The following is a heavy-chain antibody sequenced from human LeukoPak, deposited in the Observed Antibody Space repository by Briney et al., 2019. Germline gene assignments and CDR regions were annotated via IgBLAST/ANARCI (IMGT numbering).Heavy chain of an antibody. CDR1: GFTLSSHW. V-gene: IGHV3-30*02. J-gene: IGHJ4*02. Sequence: GGSLRLSCAASGFTLSSHWMGWVRQAPGKGLEWVAFIRYDGSDTYYADSVKGRFTISRDNSKNTLYLQLNSLRPEDTAVYYCAKEEYSSSPALDYWGQGTLVXVSS. CDR3: AKEEYSSSPALDY. D-gene: IGHD6-6*01. CDR2: IRYDGSDT.